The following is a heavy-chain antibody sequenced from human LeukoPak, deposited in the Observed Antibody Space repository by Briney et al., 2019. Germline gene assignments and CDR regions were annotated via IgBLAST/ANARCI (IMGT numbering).Heavy chain of an antibody. D-gene: IGHD2-21*02. CDR3: ARDRGIVVVTAFDY. V-gene: IGHV3-30-3*01. CDR1: GFTFSSYA. CDR2: ISYDGSNK. J-gene: IGHJ4*02. Sequence: GRSLRLSCAASGFTFSSYAMHWVRQAPGKGLEWVAVISYDGSNKYYADSVKGRFTISRDNSKNTLYLQMNSLRAEDTAVYYCARDRGIVVVTAFDYWGQGTLVTVSS.